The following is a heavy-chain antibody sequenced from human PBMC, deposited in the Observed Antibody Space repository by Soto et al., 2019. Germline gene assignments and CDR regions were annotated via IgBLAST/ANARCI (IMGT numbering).Heavy chain of an antibody. CDR2: ISYDENNK. J-gene: IGHJ4*02. CDR1: GFTFSSYG. Sequence: QVQLVESGGGVVQPGRSLRLSCAASGFTFSSYGMHWVRQAPGKGLEWVAVISYDENNKYYADSVKGRFTISRDNSKNTLYLQMNSLRAEDTAVYYCAKAVGATQRGYFDYWGQGTLVTVSS. CDR3: AKAVGATQRGYFDY. D-gene: IGHD1-26*01. V-gene: IGHV3-30*18.